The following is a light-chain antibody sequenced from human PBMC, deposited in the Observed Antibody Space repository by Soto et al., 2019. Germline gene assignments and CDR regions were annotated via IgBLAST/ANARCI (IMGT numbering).Light chain of an antibody. J-gene: IGLJ1*01. CDR1: SGFVGGYIY. CDR3: CSYAGSYV. Sequence: QSALTQPRSVSGSPGQSVTISCTGTSGFVGGYIYVSWYRQYPGQAPQLMIYDVSQRPSGVPDRFSGSTSGNAASLTISGLQADDEADYYCCSYAGSYVFGTGTKLTVL. V-gene: IGLV2-11*01. CDR2: DVS.